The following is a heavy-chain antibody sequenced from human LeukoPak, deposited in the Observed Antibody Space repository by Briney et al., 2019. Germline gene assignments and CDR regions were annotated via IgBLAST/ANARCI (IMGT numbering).Heavy chain of an antibody. V-gene: IGHV4-59*01. Sequence: SETLSLTCTVSGGSISSYHWSWIRQPPGKGLEWIGYIYYSGSTNYNPSLKSRVTISVDTSKNQFSLKLSSVTAADTAVYYCARLSTRRHATVTTYYYYGMDVWGQGTTVTVSS. CDR2: IYYSGST. CDR1: GGSISSYH. J-gene: IGHJ6*02. D-gene: IGHD4-17*01. CDR3: ARLSTRRHATVTTYYYYGMDV.